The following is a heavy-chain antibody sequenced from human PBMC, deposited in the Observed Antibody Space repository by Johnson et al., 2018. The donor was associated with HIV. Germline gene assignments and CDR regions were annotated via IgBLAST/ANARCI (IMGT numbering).Heavy chain of an antibody. CDR1: GFTFSSYA. Sequence: VESGGGLVQPGGSLRLSCAASGFTFSSYAMSWVRQAPGKGLEWVSAISGSGGSTYYADSVKGRFTISRDNAKNSLYLQMNSLRAEDTAVYYCARVLGTSDAFDIWGQGTMVTVSS. J-gene: IGHJ3*02. CDR3: ARVLGTSDAFDI. D-gene: IGHD1-1*01. V-gene: IGHV3-23*04. CDR2: ISGSGGST.